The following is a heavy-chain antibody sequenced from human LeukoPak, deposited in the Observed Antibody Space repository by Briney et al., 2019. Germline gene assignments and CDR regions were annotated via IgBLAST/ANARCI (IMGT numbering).Heavy chain of an antibody. D-gene: IGHD3-3*01. CDR2: ISSSSSYI. J-gene: IGHJ4*02. CDR1: GFTFSSYS. Sequence: GGSLRLPCAASGFTFSSYSMNWVRQAPGKGLEWVSSISSSSSYIYYADSVKGRFTISRDNAKNSLYLQMTSLRAEDTAVYYCARHLSSYYDFWSGPGKTYYFDYWGQGTLVTVSS. V-gene: IGHV3-21*01. CDR3: ARHLSSYYDFWSGPGKTYYFDY.